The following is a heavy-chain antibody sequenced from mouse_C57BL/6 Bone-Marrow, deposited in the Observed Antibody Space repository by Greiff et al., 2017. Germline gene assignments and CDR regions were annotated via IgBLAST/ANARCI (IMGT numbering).Heavy chain of an antibody. CDR3: ARQNLPWYFDV. Sequence: EVHLVESGGGLVQPGGSLKLSCAASGFTFSDYYMYWVRQTPEKRLEWVAYISNGGGSTYYPDTVKGRFTISRDNAKNTLYLQMSRLKSEDTAMLYCARQNLPWYFDVWGTGTTVTVSS. D-gene: IGHD2-1*01. CDR2: ISNGGGST. CDR1: GFTFSDYY. V-gene: IGHV5-12*01. J-gene: IGHJ1*03.